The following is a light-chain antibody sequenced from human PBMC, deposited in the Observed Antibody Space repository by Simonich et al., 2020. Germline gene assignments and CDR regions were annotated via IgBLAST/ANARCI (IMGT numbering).Light chain of an antibody. J-gene: IGKJ1*01. CDR3: QQYYSTPWT. CDR2: WAS. Sequence: DIVMTQSPDSLAVSLGERATINCKSSKGVLYSSNNKNYLAWYQQKPGKPPKLLIYWASTRESGVPDRFSGSGSGTDFTLTISSLQAEDVAVYYCQQYYSTPWTFGQGTKVGIK. V-gene: IGKV4-1*01. CDR1: KGVLYSSNNKNY.